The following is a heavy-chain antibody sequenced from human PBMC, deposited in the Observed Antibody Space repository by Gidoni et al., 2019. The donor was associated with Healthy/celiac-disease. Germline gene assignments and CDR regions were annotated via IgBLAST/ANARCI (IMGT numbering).Heavy chain of an antibody. J-gene: IGHJ4*02. Sequence: EVQLVESGGGLVQPGRSLRSACTASGFSCGDYAISWFRQAPGKGLGWVGFIRSKAYGGTTEYAASVKGRFTISRDDSKSIAYLQMNSLQTEDTAVYYCTTGSSSCFFPTDYWGQGTLVTVSS. CDR2: IRSKAYGGTT. CDR1: GFSCGDYA. D-gene: IGHD6-13*01. CDR3: TTGSSSCFFPTDY. V-gene: IGHV3-49*03.